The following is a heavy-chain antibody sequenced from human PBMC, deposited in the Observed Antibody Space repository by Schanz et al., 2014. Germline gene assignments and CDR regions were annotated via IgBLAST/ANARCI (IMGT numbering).Heavy chain of an antibody. CDR2: ISGSGGTT. CDR3: AKGRRGYFDSSGSYWGTFDF. CDR1: GFTFRDYY. D-gene: IGHD3-22*01. V-gene: IGHV3-23*04. Sequence: VQLVESGGGLVKPGGSLRLSCAASGFTFRDYYMSWIRQAPGKGLEWVSAISGSGGTTHYADSVEGRFTISRVNSKNTLYLRMKGLRAEDTAVYYCAKGRRGYFDSSGSYWGTFDFWGQGTLVSVSS. J-gene: IGHJ4*02.